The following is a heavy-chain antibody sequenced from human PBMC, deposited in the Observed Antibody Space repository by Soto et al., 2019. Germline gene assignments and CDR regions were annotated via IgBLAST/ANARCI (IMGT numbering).Heavy chain of an antibody. CDR2: ISAYNGNT. J-gene: IGHJ6*02. CDR3: ARGAAAGTGYYGMDV. Sequence: GASVKVSCKASGYTFTSYGISWVRQAPGQGLEWMGWISAYNGNTNYAQKLQGRVTMTTDTSTRIAYMELRSLRSDDTAVYYCARGAAAGTGYYGMDVWGQGTTVTVSS. V-gene: IGHV1-18*04. D-gene: IGHD6-13*01. CDR1: GYTFTSYG.